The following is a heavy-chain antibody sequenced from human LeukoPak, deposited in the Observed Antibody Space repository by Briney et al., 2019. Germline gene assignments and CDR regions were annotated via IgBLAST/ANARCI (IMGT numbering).Heavy chain of an antibody. Sequence: GGSLRLSCTASGFTFTSYAMSWVRQAPGKGLEWVSSIDGSGGNTYYADSVKGRFTISRDNSKDTVFLQMNSLGADDTAVYYCAKNNGWFHLAQWGQGTLVTVSS. CDR3: AKNNGWFHLAQ. CDR2: IDGSGGNT. J-gene: IGHJ4*02. D-gene: IGHD6-19*01. CDR1: GFTFTSYA. V-gene: IGHV3-23*01.